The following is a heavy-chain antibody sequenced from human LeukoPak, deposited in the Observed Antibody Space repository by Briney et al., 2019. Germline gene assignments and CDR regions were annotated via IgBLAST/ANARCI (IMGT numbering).Heavy chain of an antibody. CDR3: AGTGGITKENYFDY. D-gene: IGHD2-2*01. J-gene: IGHJ4*02. CDR1: GFTVSSNY. V-gene: IGHV3-53*01. Sequence: GGSLRLSCAASGFTVSSNYMSWVRQAPGKGLEWVSVIYSGGSTYYADSVKGRFTISRDNSKNTLYLQMNSLRAEDTAVYYCAGTGGITKENYFDYWGQRTLVTVSS. CDR2: IYSGGST.